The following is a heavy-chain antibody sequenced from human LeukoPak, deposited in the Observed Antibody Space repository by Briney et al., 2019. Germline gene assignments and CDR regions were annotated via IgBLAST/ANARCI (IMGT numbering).Heavy chain of an antibody. J-gene: IGHJ4*02. CDR2: ISAHSGKT. V-gene: IGHV1-18*01. CDR3: AKVAGDRMDH. CDR1: GYTFATYG. D-gene: IGHD6-13*01. Sequence: SVKVSCKASGYTFATYGFCWVRQAPGHGLEWMGWISAHSGKTDYAQKFQGRVTMTTDTSTTTAYMELRSLRPDDTALYFCAKVAGDRMDHWGQGTLLTVSS.